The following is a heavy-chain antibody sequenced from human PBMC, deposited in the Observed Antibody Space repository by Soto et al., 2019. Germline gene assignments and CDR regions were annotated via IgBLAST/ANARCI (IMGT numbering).Heavy chain of an antibody. CDR2: VGGRGDYS. J-gene: IGHJ4*01. CDR1: QFTFSDFA. CDR3: AQDARGYSHT. D-gene: IGHD5-18*01. Sequence: GGSLRLSCAASQFTFSDFAMSWVRQAPGKGLEWVSVVGGRGDYSYYTDSVKGRLSISRDTSRNTLYLAMNGLRAEDTAVYYCAQDARGYSHTWGRGIQVTVSS. V-gene: IGHV3-23*01.